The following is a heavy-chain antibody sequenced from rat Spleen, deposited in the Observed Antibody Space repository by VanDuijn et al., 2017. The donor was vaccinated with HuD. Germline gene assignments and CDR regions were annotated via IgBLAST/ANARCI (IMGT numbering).Heavy chain of an antibody. Sequence: EVQLVESGGDLVQPGRSVKLSCAASGFTFSSFPMAWVRQAPTKGLEWVATIFYDGSGTYYRDSVKGRFTMSRDNAKSTLYLQMDSLKSEDTATYYCARPGPGYPFAYWGRGTLVTVSS. V-gene: IGHV5-46*01. CDR2: IFYDGSGT. D-gene: IGHD1-4*01. J-gene: IGHJ3*01. CDR3: ARPGPGYPFAY. CDR1: GFTFSSFP.